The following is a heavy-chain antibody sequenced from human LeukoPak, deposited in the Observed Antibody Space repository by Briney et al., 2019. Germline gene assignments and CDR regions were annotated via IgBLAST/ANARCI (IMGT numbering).Heavy chain of an antibody. V-gene: IGHV3-23*01. CDR2: ISGSGGST. CDR1: GFTFSRYV. D-gene: IGHD2-2*01. Sequence: PGGSLRLSCAASGFTFSRYVMSWVRQAPGKGLEWVSAISGSGGSTYYADSVKGRFTISRDNSKNTLYLQMNSLRAEDTAVYYCAYIVVVPAVPYGMDVWGQGTTVTVSS. J-gene: IGHJ6*02. CDR3: AYIVVVPAVPYGMDV.